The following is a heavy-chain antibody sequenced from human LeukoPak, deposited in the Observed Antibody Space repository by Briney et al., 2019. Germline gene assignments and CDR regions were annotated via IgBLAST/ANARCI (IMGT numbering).Heavy chain of an antibody. CDR3: ARDLAYYDFWSGCSPPSYYYGMDV. V-gene: IGHV7-4-1*01. CDR1: GYTFTSYA. D-gene: IGHD3-3*01. CDR2: INTNTGNP. J-gene: IGHJ6*02. Sequence: ASVKVSCKASGYTFTSYAMNWVRQAPGQGLEWMGWINTNTGNPTYAQGFTGRFVFSLDTSVSTAYLQICSLKAEDTAVYYCARDLAYYDFWSGCSPPSYYYGMDVWGQGTTVTVSS.